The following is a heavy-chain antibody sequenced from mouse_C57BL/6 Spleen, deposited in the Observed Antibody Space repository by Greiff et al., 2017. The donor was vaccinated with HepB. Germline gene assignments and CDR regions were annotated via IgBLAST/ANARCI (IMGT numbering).Heavy chain of an antibody. Sequence: QVQLQQSGAELVKPGASVKISCKASGYAFSSYWMNWVKQRPGKGLEWIGQIYPGDGDTNYNRKFKGKATLTADKSSSTAYMQLSSLTSEDSAVYCCAGSGDWAHFDYWGQGTTLTVSS. CDR1: GYAFSSYW. CDR2: IYPGDGDT. J-gene: IGHJ2*01. D-gene: IGHD4-1*01. CDR3: AGSGDWAHFDY. V-gene: IGHV1-80*01.